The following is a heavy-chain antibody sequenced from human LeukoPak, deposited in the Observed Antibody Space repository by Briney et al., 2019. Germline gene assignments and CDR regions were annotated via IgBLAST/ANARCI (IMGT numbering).Heavy chain of an antibody. Sequence: GGSLRLSCAASGFTFSSYSMNWVRQAPGKGLEWVSSISSSSYIYYADSVKGRFTISRDNAKNSLYLQMNSLRAEDTAVYYCARPSVKYIYDPLDYWGQGTLVTVSS. CDR1: GFTFSSYS. CDR2: ISSSSYI. J-gene: IGHJ4*02. D-gene: IGHD5-18*01. CDR3: ARPSVKYIYDPLDY. V-gene: IGHV3-21*01.